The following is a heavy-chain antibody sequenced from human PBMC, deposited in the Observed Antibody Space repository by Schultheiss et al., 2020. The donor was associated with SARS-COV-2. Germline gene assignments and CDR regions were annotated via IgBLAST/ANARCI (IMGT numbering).Heavy chain of an antibody. D-gene: IGHD3/OR15-3a*01. Sequence: GGSLRLSCAASGFTFSSYAMHWVRQAPGKGLVWVSRINSDGSSTSYADSVKGRFTISRDNAKNSLYLQMNSLRAEDTAVYYCARGGTGVYYYYYYMDVWGKGTTVTVSS. CDR1: GFTFSSYA. J-gene: IGHJ6*03. CDR2: INSDGSST. V-gene: IGHV3-74*01. CDR3: ARGGTGVYYYYYYMDV.